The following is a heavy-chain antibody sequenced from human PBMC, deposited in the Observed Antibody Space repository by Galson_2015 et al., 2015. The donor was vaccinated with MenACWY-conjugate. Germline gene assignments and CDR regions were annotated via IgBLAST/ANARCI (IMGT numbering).Heavy chain of an antibody. V-gene: IGHV3-53*01. CDR1: GFTVSYCY. Sequence: SLRLSCAVSGFTVSYCYMNWVRQAPGKGLEWLSVIYSDGSTYTAESVKGRCTISRNTSKNTMYLKKNSLSNEDTAFYCSTRDPGPDTGILQFDPWGQGTPVTVSS. CDR2: IYSDGST. J-gene: IGHJ5*02. CDR3: TRDPGPDTGILQFDP. D-gene: IGHD1-14*01.